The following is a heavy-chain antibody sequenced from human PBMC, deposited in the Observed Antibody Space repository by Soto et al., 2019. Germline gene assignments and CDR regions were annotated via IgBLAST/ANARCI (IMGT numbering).Heavy chain of an antibody. CDR3: ASSGTMIVVAL. V-gene: IGHV3-30-3*01. J-gene: IGHJ4*02. CDR1: GFTFSSYA. Sequence: PGGSLRLSCAASGFTFSSYAMHWVRQAPGKGLEWVAVISYDGSNKYYADSVKGRFTISRDNSKNTPYLQMNSLRAEDTAVYYCASSGTMIVVALWGQGTLVTVSS. CDR2: ISYDGSNK. D-gene: IGHD3-22*01.